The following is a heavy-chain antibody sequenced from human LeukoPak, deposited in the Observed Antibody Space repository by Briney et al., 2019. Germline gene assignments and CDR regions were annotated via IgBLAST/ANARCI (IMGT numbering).Heavy chain of an antibody. Sequence: PSETLSLTCAVSGGSISSGGYSWSWIRQPPGKGLEWIGYIYHSGSTYYNPSLKSRVTISVDRSKNQFSLKLSSVTAADTAVYYCARKYGSGIIDYWGQGTLVTVSS. CDR1: GGSISSGGYS. J-gene: IGHJ4*02. CDR2: IYHSGST. D-gene: IGHD3-10*01. V-gene: IGHV4-30-2*01. CDR3: ARKYGSGIIDY.